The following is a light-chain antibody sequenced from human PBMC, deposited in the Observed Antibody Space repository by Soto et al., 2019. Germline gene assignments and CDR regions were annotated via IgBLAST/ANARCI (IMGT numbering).Light chain of an antibody. CDR1: RSDVGAYNY. CDR2: EVT. J-gene: IGLJ1*01. CDR3: SSFTSRFTFV. V-gene: IGLV2-14*01. Sequence: QSALTHPASVSGSPGQSIAISCTGTRSDVGAYNYVFWYQQHPGKAPKLMISEVTNRPSGVSDRFSGFKSGNTASLTISGLQAEDEADYYCSSFTSRFTFVFGTGTKVTVL.